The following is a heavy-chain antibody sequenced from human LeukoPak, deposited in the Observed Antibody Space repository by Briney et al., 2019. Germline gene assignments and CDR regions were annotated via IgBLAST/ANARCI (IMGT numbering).Heavy chain of an antibody. Sequence: GGSLRPSCEASGFTFSSYAMSWVRQAPGKGLEWVSAISGSGGSTYYADSVKGRFTISRDNSKNTVYLQMNSLRDEDTAVYYCAKDSSGNWAPYFFDFWGQGTLVTVSS. CDR1: GFTFSSYA. CDR3: AKDSSGNWAPYFFDF. V-gene: IGHV3-23*01. D-gene: IGHD7-27*01. CDR2: ISGSGGST. J-gene: IGHJ4*02.